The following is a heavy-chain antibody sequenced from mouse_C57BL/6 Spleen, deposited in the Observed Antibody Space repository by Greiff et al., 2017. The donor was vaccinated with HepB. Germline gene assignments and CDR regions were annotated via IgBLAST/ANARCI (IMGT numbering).Heavy chain of an antibody. Sequence: QVQLQQSGPELVKPGASVKISCKASGYAFSSSWMNWVKQRPGKGLEWIGRIYPGDGDTNYNGKFKGKATLTADKSSSTAYMQLSSLTSEDSAVYFCARFPIYYYGSSPYWYFDVWGTGTTVTVSS. J-gene: IGHJ1*03. CDR3: ARFPIYYYGSSPYWYFDV. CDR2: IYPGDGDT. D-gene: IGHD1-1*01. V-gene: IGHV1-82*01. CDR1: GYAFSSSW.